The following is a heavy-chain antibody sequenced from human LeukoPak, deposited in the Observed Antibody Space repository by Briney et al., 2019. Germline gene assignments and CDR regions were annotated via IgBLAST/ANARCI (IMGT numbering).Heavy chain of an antibody. J-gene: IGHJ4*02. Sequence: GGPLRLSCAASGFTFSNYAMTWVRQAPGKGLEWVSTVTGSGTSTFYADSVKGRFTISRDNSKNTLYLQMNSLRVEDTAVYYCSNRWYYFDYWGQGALVTVSS. CDR1: GFTFSNYA. CDR2: VTGSGTST. V-gene: IGHV3-23*01. CDR3: SNRWYYFDY. D-gene: IGHD4-23*01.